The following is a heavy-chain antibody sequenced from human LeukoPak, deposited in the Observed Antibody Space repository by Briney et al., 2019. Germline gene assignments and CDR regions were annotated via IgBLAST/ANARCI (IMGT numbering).Heavy chain of an antibody. CDR3: ARGILYYDILTGYLLYYFDY. J-gene: IGHJ4*02. CDR1: GGSISSYY. D-gene: IGHD3-9*01. Sequence: SETLSLTCTVSGGSISSYYWSWIRQPAGKGLEWIGRIYTSGSTNYNPSLKSRVTISVDTSKNQFSLKLSSVTAADTAVYYCARGILYYDILTGYLLYYFDYWGQGTLVTVSS. V-gene: IGHV4-4*07. CDR2: IYTSGST.